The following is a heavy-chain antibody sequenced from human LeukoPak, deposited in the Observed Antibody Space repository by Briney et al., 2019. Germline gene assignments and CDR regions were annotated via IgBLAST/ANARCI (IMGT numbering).Heavy chain of an antibody. CDR3: ARGPGIAVADNFDY. D-gene: IGHD6-19*01. Sequence: SVKVSCKAPGGTFSSYAISWVRQAPGQGLEWMGGIIPIFGTANYAQKFQGRVTITADKSTGTAYMELSSLRSEDTAVYYCARGPGIAVADNFDYWGQGTLVTVSS. J-gene: IGHJ4*02. V-gene: IGHV1-69*06. CDR2: IIPIFGTA. CDR1: GGTFSSYA.